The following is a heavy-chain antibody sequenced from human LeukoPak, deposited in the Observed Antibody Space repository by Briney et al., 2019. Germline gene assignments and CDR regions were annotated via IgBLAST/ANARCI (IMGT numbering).Heavy chain of an antibody. Sequence: PGGSLRLSCAASGFTFSSYAMHWVRQAPGKGLEWVAVISYDGSNKYYADSVKSRFTISRDNSKNTLYLQMNSLRAEDTAVYYCARDLGYYDSSGYGYWGQGTLVTVSS. J-gene: IGHJ4*02. CDR3: ARDLGYYDSSGYGY. CDR2: ISYDGSNK. CDR1: GFTFSSYA. D-gene: IGHD3-22*01. V-gene: IGHV3-30*04.